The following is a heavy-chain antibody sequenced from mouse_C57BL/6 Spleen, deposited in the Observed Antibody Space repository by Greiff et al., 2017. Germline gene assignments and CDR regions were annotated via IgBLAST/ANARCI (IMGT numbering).Heavy chain of an antibody. D-gene: IGHD4-1*01. V-gene: IGHV5-17*01. CDR2: ISSGSSTI. J-gene: IGHJ4*01. CDR3: VTGTYYAMDY. Sequence: EVMLVESGGGLVKPGGSLKLSCAASGFTFSDYGMHWVRQAPEKGLEWVAYISSGSSTIYYADTVKGRFTISRDNAKNTQFLQMTSLRSEDTAMYYCVTGTYYAMDYWGQGTSVTVSS. CDR1: GFTFSDYG.